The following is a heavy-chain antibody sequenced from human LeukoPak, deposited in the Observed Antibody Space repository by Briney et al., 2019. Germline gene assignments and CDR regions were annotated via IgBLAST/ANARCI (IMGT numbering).Heavy chain of an antibody. J-gene: IGHJ4*02. CDR1: GGSISSYY. V-gene: IGHV4-59*01. Sequence: SETLSLTCTVSGGSISSYYWSWIRQPPGKGLEWIGYIYYSGSTNYNPSLKSRVTISVDTSKNQFSLQLSSVTAADTAVYYCARRRDGYNSFSFAYWGQGTLVTVSS. D-gene: IGHD5-24*01. CDR2: IYYSGST. CDR3: ARRRDGYNSFSFAY.